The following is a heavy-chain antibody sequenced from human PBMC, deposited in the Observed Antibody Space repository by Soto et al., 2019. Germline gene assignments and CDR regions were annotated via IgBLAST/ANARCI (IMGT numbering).Heavy chain of an antibody. V-gene: IGHV3-30-3*01. CDR1: GFTFSSYA. J-gene: IGHJ6*02. D-gene: IGHD3-10*01. CDR3: AREPQDGSGTYYNYYYDHMDV. CDR2: ISSDGSNK. Sequence: QVQLVESGGGVVQPGRSLRLSCAASGFTFSSYAMHWVRQAPGKGLEWVAVISSDGSNKYYADSVKGRFSISRDNSRNTLYLQVNRLRAEDTAFYYCAREPQDGSGTYYNYYYDHMDVWGQGTTVTVSS.